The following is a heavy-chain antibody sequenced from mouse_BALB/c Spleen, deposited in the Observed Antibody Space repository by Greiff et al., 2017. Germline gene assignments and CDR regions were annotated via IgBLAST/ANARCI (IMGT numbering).Heavy chain of an antibody. CDR2: INSNGGST. CDR3: ARGLATAALDY. CDR1: GFTFSSYG. V-gene: IGHV5-6-3*01. Sequence: EGKLVESGGGLVQPGGSLKLSCAASGFTFSSYGMSWVRQTPDKRLELVATINSNGGSTYYPDSVKGRFTISRDNAKNTLYLQMSSLKSEDTAMYYCARGLATAALDYWGQGTTLTVSS. J-gene: IGHJ2*01. D-gene: IGHD1-2*01.